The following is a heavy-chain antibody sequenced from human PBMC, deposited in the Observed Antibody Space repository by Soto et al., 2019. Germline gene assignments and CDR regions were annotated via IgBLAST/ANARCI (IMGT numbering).Heavy chain of an antibody. J-gene: IGHJ4*02. CDR3: AKRSSSSTFDY. CDR1: GFTFSSYA. CDR2: ISGSDDST. D-gene: IGHD6-6*01. V-gene: IGHV3-23*01. Sequence: EVQLLESGGGLVQPGESLRLSCAASGFTFSSYAMSWVRQAPGKGLEWVSVISGSDDSTYYADSVKGRFTISRDNSKNTRYLQMNSLRAEDTAVYDCAKRSSSSTFDYWGQGTLVTVSS.